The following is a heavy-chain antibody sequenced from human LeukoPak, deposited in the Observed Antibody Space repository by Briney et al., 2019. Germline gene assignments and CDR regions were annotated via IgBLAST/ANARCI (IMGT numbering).Heavy chain of an antibody. CDR2: VSFDGNSK. D-gene: IGHD1-26*01. CDR1: GFTFNSYS. CDR3: ASLVGAPAGDDY. J-gene: IGHJ4*02. V-gene: IGHV3-30*14. Sequence: GGSLRLSCEASGFTFNSYSMHWVRQAPGKGLEWVAVVSFDGNSKYYADSVKGRFTISRDNSKNTLYLQMNSLRAEDTAVYYCASLVGAPAGDDYWGQGTLVTVSS.